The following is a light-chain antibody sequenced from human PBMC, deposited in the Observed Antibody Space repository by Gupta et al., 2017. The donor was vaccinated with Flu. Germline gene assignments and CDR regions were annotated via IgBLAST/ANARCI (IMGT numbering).Light chain of an antibody. CDR3: DQEGCSPIT. J-gene: IGKJ5*01. CDR1: QSVSSS. CDR2: GAS. V-gene: IGKV3-20*01. Sequence: EIVLTQSAGTLPLSPGQRATLSCRASQSVSSSLAWYQQKPGQTPRLLIYGASSRATGIPDRFSGSGSGTDFTLTINRREPEDFAVYYCDQEGCSPITFGQGTRMEIK.